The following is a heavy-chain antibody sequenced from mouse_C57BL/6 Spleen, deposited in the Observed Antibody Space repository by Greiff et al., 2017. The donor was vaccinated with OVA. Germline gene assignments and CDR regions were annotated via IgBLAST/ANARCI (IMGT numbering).Heavy chain of an antibody. J-gene: IGHJ4*01. CDR2: IHPNSGST. Sequence: QVQLQQPGAELVKPGASVKLSCKASGYTFTSYWMHWVKQRPGQGLEWIGMIHPNSGSTNYNEKFKSKATLTVDKSSSTAYMQLSSLRSEDSAVYYCAREALNSWPYAMDYWGQGTSVTVSS. CDR3: AREALNSWPYAMDY. CDR1: GYTFTSYW. D-gene: IGHD1-1*01. V-gene: IGHV1-64*01.